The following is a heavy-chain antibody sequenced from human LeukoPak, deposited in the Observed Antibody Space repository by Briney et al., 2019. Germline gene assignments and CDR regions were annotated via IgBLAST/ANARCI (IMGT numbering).Heavy chain of an antibody. D-gene: IGHD6-19*01. J-gene: IGHJ6*03. Sequence: ASVKVSCKASGYTFPSYYMHWVRQAPGQGLEWMGIINPSSGSTSYAQKFQGRVTMTRDTSTSTVYMELSRLRSDDTAVYYCARARRAVAGPTTTENYYYYYYYMDVWGKGTTVTVSS. V-gene: IGHV1-46*01. CDR1: GYTFPSYY. CDR3: ARARRAVAGPTTTENYYYYYYYMDV. CDR2: INPSSGST.